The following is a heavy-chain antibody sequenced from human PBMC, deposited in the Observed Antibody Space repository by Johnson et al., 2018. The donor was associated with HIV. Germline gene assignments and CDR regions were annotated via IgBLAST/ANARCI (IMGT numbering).Heavy chain of an antibody. CDR3: ARESPIAARQGCAFDI. V-gene: IGHV3-30*02. D-gene: IGHD6-6*01. J-gene: IGHJ3*02. CDR1: GFSVSCNY. CDR2: IRYDGSNK. Sequence: QLVESGGGLVQRGGSLRLSCVASGFSVSCNYMSWVRQAPGKGLEWVAFIRYDGSNKYYVYSVKGRFTISRDNAKNSLYLQMNSLRAEDTAVYYCARESPIAARQGCAFDIWGQGTMVTVSS.